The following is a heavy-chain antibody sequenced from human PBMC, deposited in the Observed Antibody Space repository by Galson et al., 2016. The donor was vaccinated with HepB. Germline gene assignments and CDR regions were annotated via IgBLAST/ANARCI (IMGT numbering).Heavy chain of an antibody. CDR1: GFTFSSYA. CDR3: AKGARTGATNSYYYGMDV. J-gene: IGHJ6*02. D-gene: IGHD1-1*01. CDR2: IRSSGTST. V-gene: IGHV3-23*01. Sequence: SLRLSCAASGFTFSSYAMSWVRQAPGKGLEWVSGIRSSGTSTYYADSVKGRFTITRDNSKNTLYLQMNSLRAEDTAVYYCAKGARTGATNSYYYGMDVWGQGTTVTVSS.